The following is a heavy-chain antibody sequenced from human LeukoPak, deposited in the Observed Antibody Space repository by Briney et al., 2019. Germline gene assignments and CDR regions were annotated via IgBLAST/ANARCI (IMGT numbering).Heavy chain of an antibody. J-gene: IGHJ4*02. D-gene: IGHD3-9*01. CDR1: GYTFTSYG. CDR2: ISAYNGNT. Sequence: ASVKVSCKASGYTFTSYGISWVRQAPGQGLEWMGWISAYNGNTNYAQKLQGRVTMTTDTSTSTAYMELRSLRSDDTAVYYCARLPSLRYFDWSDFDYWGQGTLVTVSS. V-gene: IGHV1-18*01. CDR3: ARLPSLRYFDWSDFDY.